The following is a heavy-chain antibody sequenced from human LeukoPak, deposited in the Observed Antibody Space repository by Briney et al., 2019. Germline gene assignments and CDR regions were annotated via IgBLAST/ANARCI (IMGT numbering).Heavy chain of an antibody. CDR3: AGRRGYSGYDPVDY. V-gene: IGHV4-30-4*08. CDR2: IYYSGST. D-gene: IGHD5-12*01. J-gene: IGHJ4*02. CDR1: GGSISSGDYY. Sequence: SQTLSLTCTVPGGSISSGDYYWSWIRQPPGKGMEWIGYIYYSGSTYYNPSLKSRVTISVDTSKNQFSLKLSSVTAADTAVYYCAGRRGYSGYDPVDYWGQGTLVTVSS.